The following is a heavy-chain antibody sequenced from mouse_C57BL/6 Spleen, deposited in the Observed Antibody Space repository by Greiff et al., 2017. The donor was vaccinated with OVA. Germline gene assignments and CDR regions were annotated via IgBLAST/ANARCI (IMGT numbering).Heavy chain of an antibody. CDR1: GYTFTSYW. Sequence: QVQLQQPGAELVRPGTSVKLSCKASGYTFTSYWMHWVKQRPGQGLEWIGVIDPSDSYTNSNQKFKGKATLTVDTSSSTAYMQLSSLASEDSAVYYCARSPLREVFAYWGQGTLVTVSA. D-gene: IGHD1-1*01. J-gene: IGHJ3*01. V-gene: IGHV1-59*01. CDR2: IDPSDSYT. CDR3: ARSPLREVFAY.